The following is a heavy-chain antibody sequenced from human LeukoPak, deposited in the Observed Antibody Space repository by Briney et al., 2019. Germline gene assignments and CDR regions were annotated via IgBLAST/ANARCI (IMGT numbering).Heavy chain of an antibody. J-gene: IGHJ5*02. CDR3: ARGSIAVGVGFFDP. CDR2: FYTSGST. Sequence: PSQTLSLTCTVSGGSISSAGYYWSWIRQPAGKGLEWIGRFYTSGSTNYNPSLKSRVTISADTSKNQLSLRLSSVTAADTDVYYCARGSIAVGVGFFDPWGQGTLVTVSS. D-gene: IGHD6-19*01. CDR1: GGSISSAGYY. V-gene: IGHV4-61*02.